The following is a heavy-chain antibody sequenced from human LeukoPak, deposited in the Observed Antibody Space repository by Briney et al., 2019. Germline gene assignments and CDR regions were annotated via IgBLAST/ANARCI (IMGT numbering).Heavy chain of an antibody. D-gene: IGHD6-13*01. Sequence: ASVKVSCKASGGTFSSYAISWVRQAPGQGLEWMGMIIPIFGTANYAQKFQGRVTITTDESTSTAYMELSSLRSEDTAVYYCARARGDYSSSWYDHWFDPWGQGTLVTVSS. CDR1: GGTFSSYA. J-gene: IGHJ5*02. CDR2: IIPIFGTA. V-gene: IGHV1-69*05. CDR3: ARARGDYSSSWYDHWFDP.